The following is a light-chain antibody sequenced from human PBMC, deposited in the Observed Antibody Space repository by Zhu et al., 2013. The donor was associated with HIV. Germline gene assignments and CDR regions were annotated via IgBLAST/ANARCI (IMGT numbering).Light chain of an antibody. Sequence: NFMLTQPHSVSESPGKTVTISCTRSSGSIASNYVQWYQQRPGSSPTTVIYEDNQRPSGVPDRFSGSIDSSSNSASLTISGLKTEDEADYYCQSYDTTLSAVIFGGGTKLTVL. V-gene: IGLV6-57*01. CDR2: EDN. J-gene: IGLJ2*01. CDR1: SGSIASNY. CDR3: QSYDTTLSAVI.